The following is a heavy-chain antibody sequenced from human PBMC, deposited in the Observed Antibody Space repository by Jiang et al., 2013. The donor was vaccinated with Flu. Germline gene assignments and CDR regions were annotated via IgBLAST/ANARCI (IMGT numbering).Heavy chain of an antibody. CDR1: GFSLSTSGMC. J-gene: IGHJ3*02. D-gene: IGHD4-17*01. Sequence: KPTQTLTLTCTFSGFSLSTSGMCVSWIRQPPGKALEWLARIDWDDDKYYSTSLKTRLTISKDTSKNQVVLTMTNMDPVDTATYYCARSDYGDYAVTAHAFDIWGQGTMVTVSS. V-gene: IGHV2-70*11. CDR3: ARSDYGDYAVTAHAFDI. CDR2: IDWDDDK.